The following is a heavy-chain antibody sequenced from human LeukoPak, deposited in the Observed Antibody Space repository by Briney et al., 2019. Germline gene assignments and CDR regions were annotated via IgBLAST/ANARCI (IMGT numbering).Heavy chain of an antibody. V-gene: IGHV4-4*07. Sequence: KASETLSLTCTVSGYSISSSYYWSWIRQPAGKGLEWIGRIYTSGSTNYNPSLKSRVTMSVDTSKNQFSLKLSSVTAADTAVYYCARETGYCSSTSCYDYYYYMDVWGKGTTVTVSS. J-gene: IGHJ6*03. CDR3: ARETGYCSSTSCYDYYYYMDV. D-gene: IGHD2-2*01. CDR1: GYSISSSYY. CDR2: IYTSGST.